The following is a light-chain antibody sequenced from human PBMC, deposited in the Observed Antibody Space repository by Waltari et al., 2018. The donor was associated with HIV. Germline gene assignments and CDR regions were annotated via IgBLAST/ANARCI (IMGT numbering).Light chain of an antibody. CDR2: GNS. Sequence: QSVLTQPPSVSGAPGQRVTISCTGSSSHIGAGYAVHWYQQPPGTAPKLLIYGNSNRPSGVPDRFSGSKSGTSASLAITGLQAEDEADYYCQSYDSSLSGVVFGGGTKLTVL. J-gene: IGLJ2*01. V-gene: IGLV1-40*01. CDR3: QSYDSSLSGVV. CDR1: SSHIGAGYA.